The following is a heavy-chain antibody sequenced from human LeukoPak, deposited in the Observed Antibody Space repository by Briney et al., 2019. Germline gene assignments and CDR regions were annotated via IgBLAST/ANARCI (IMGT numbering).Heavy chain of an antibody. D-gene: IGHD1-26*01. CDR2: IYYDGSNK. V-gene: IGHV3-33*01. CDR3: TRDGSFRTVGATRDAFAI. CDR1: GFTFSGHG. J-gene: IGHJ3*02. Sequence: GGSLRLSCAASGFTFSGHGMHWVRQAPGEGLEWVALIYYDGSNKYYADSVKGRFTISRDNSKNTLYLQMNSLRAEDTAMYYCTRDGSFRTVGATRDAFAIWGQGTMVSVSS.